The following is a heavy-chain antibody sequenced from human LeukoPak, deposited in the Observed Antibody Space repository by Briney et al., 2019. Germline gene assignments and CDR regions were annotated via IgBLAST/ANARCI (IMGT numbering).Heavy chain of an antibody. CDR1: GFTFSNSA. Sequence: GGSLRLSCAASGFTFSNSAMYWVRQAPGRGLEFVSVISTNGDRTYYADSVKGRFTISRDNSKNTLYLQMGSLRADDMAVYYCARGVAISSSGWYDTFDYWGQGALVTISS. CDR2: ISTNGDRT. CDR3: ARGVAISSSGWYDTFDY. J-gene: IGHJ4*02. D-gene: IGHD6-19*01. V-gene: IGHV3-64*02.